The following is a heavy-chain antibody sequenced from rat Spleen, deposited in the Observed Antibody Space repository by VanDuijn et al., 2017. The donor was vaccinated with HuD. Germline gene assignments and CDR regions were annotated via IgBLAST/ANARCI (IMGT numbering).Heavy chain of an antibody. CDR1: GFSLTSNG. Sequence: QVQLKESGPALVQPSQTLSLTCTVSGFSLTSNGVSWVRQPPGKGLEWMGVIWGNGDTNYNSALKSRLSISRDTSKSQVFLKMNSLQTEDTATYYCARDVANYYGGTYGVMAAWGQGASVTVSS. J-gene: IGHJ4*01. D-gene: IGHD1-12*02. V-gene: IGHV2-13*01. CDR2: IWGNGDT. CDR3: ARDVANYYGGTYGVMAA.